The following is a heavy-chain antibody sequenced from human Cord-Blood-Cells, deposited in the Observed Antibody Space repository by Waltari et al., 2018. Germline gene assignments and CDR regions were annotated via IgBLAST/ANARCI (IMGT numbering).Heavy chain of an antibody. Sequence: QVQLQESGPGLVTPSETLSLTCAVSGYSISSGYYWGWIRQPPGKGLEWIGSIYHSGSTYDNPSLKGRVTISVDTSKNQFSLKLSSVTAADTAVYYCAVGYCSSTSCYSSSWYDYWGQGTLVTVSS. CDR1: GYSISSGYY. J-gene: IGHJ4*02. CDR3: AVGYCSSTSCYSSSWYDY. CDR2: IYHSGST. D-gene: IGHD2-2*02. V-gene: IGHV4-38-2*01.